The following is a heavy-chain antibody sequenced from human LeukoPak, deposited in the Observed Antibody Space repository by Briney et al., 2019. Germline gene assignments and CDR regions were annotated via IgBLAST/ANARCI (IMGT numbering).Heavy chain of an antibody. CDR1: GGTFSSYA. CDR3: ARAPGIYDSSGYYGS. J-gene: IGHJ5*02. Sequence: ASVKVSCKASGGTFSSYAISWVRQAPGQGLEWMGWINAGNGNTKYSQKLQGRVTMTTDTSTSTAYMELRSLRSDDTAVYYCARAPGIYDSSGYYGSWGQGTLSPSPQ. CDR2: INAGNGNT. D-gene: IGHD3-22*01. V-gene: IGHV1-18*01.